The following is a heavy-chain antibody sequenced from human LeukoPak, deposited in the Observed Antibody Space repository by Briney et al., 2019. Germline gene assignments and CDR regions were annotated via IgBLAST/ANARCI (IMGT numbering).Heavy chain of an antibody. V-gene: IGHV3-48*01. CDR1: GFTFSSLS. Sequence: GGSLRLSCAASGFTFSSLSMNWVRQAPGKGLEWVSYISSSSSTIYYADSVKGRFTISRDNAKNSLYLQMNSLRAEDTAVYYCARSYGSGSSYYFDYWGQGTLVTVSS. CDR2: ISSSSSTI. D-gene: IGHD3-10*01. J-gene: IGHJ4*02. CDR3: ARSYGSGSSYYFDY.